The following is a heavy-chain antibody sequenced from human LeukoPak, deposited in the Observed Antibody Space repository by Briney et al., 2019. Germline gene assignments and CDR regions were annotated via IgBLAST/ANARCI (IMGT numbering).Heavy chain of an antibody. D-gene: IGHD6-19*01. V-gene: IGHV3-30-3*01. J-gene: IGHJ4*02. CDR2: VSYDGTNK. CDR3: ASSPSSYFDY. CDR1: GFSFTNHA. Sequence: PGGSLRLSCAASGFSFTNHAMHWVRQAPGKGLEWMALVSYDGTNKFYTDSVMGRFTVSRDNSKNMLYLQMSSLRTEDTGVYYRASSPSSYFDYWGQGTLVTVSS.